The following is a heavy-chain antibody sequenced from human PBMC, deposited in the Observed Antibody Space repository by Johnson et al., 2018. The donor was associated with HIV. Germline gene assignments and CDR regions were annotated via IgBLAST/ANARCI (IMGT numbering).Heavy chain of an antibody. Sequence: SGGSLRLSCAASGFTFSNYGLHWVRQAPGKGLEWVGRIKTKTDGGTTDYAAPVKGRFTISRDDSKNTLYMQMNSLKTEDTAVYYCTTDYHVVFGAFYIWGQGTMVTVSS. CDR3: TTDYHVVFGAFYI. J-gene: IGHJ3*02. CDR2: IKTKTDGGTT. D-gene: IGHD1-14*01. V-gene: IGHV3-15*01. CDR1: GFTFSNYG.